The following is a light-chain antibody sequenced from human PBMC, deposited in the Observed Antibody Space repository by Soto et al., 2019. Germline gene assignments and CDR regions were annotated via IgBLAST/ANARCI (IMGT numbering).Light chain of an antibody. J-gene: IGKJ1*01. V-gene: IGKV4-1*01. CDR3: QQYYTTPRT. CDR1: QSVLNSSNNRNY. Sequence: DIVMTQSPDSLTVSPGERATINCKSSQSVLNSSNNRNYLAWYQQKPGQPPKLLIYWASTRESGVPDRFSGSGSVTDFTLTISSLQAEDVAVYYCQQYYTTPRTFGQGTKVEIK. CDR2: WAS.